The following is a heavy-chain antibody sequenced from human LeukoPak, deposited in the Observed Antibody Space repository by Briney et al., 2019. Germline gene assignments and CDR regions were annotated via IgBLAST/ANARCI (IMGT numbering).Heavy chain of an antibody. Sequence: GGSLRLSCAASGFTFSSYAMHWVRQAPGKGLEWVAVISYDGSNKYYADSVKGRFTISRDNSKNTLYLQMNSLRAEDTAVYYCAKGTIAAAATDAFDIWGQGTMVTVSS. J-gene: IGHJ3*02. CDR2: ISYDGSNK. D-gene: IGHD6-13*01. CDR3: AKGTIAAAATDAFDI. V-gene: IGHV3-30*04. CDR1: GFTFSSYA.